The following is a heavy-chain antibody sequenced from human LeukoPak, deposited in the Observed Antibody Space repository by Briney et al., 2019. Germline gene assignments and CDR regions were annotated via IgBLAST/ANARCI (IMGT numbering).Heavy chain of an antibody. D-gene: IGHD2-21*02. V-gene: IGHV3-23*01. J-gene: IGHJ4*02. CDR3: AKDHASYCGGDCYSDH. CDR2: ISGSSGTT. Sequence: GPLRLSCAASGFTFSSYAMSWVRQARGKGLEWISAISGSSGTTYYADSVKGRCTFSRDNSKNTLYLQMNSLRAEDSAIYYCAKDHASYCGGDCYSDHWGQGTLVTVSS. CDR1: GFTFSSYA.